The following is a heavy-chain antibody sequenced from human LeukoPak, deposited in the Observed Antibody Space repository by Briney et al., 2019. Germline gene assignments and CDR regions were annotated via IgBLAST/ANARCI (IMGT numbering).Heavy chain of an antibody. CDR2: LGTNGDA. D-gene: IGHD3-10*01. V-gene: IGHV3-13*01. Sequence: GGSLRLSCVASGFSFSDYDMYWVRQAAGRGLEWVSALGTNGDAYYLGSVKGRFTISRDNSKNTLYLQMNSLRAEDTAVYYCAREADKIGGIDYWGQGTLVTVSS. CDR3: AREADKIGGIDY. CDR1: GFSFSDYD. J-gene: IGHJ4*02.